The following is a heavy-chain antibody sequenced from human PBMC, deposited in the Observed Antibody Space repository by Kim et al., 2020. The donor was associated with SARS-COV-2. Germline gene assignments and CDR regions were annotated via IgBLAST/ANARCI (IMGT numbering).Heavy chain of an antibody. V-gene: IGHV3-21*01. Sequence: GGSLRLSCAASGFTFSSYSMNWVRQAPGKGLEWVSSISSSSSYIYYADSVKGRFTISRDNAKNSLYLQMNSLRAEDTAVYYCAREGDKRITIFGRHRYYGMDVWGQGTTVTVSS. CDR3: AREGDKRITIFGRHRYYGMDV. CDR1: GFTFSSYS. CDR2: ISSSSSYI. D-gene: IGHD3-3*01. J-gene: IGHJ6*02.